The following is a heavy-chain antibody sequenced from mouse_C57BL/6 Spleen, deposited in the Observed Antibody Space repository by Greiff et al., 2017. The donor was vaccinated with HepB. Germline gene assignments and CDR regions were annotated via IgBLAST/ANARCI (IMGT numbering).Heavy chain of an antibody. CDR3: ARESLPRRYFDV. D-gene: IGHD2-10*01. Sequence: EVQGVESGGGLVKPGGSLKLSCAASGFTFSSYAMSWVRQTPEKRQEWVATISDGGSYTYYPDNVKGRFTISRDNAKNNLYLQMSHLKSEDTAMYYCARESLPRRYFDVWGTGTTVTVSS. CDR1: GFTFSSYA. J-gene: IGHJ1*03. V-gene: IGHV5-4*01. CDR2: ISDGGSYT.